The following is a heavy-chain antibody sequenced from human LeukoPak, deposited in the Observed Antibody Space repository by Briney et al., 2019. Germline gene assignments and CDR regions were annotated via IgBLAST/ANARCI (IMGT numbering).Heavy chain of an antibody. V-gene: IGHV3-48*02. D-gene: IGHD6-13*01. CDR3: AREVSSMISGSDY. CDR1: GFTFSSYS. J-gene: IGHJ4*02. Sequence: GGSLRLSCAASGFTFSSYSMNWVSQAPGKGLEWVSYISASSGTIYYADSVKGRFTISRDNAKNSLYLQMNSLRDEDTAVYYCAREVSSMISGSDYWGQGTLVTVSS. CDR2: ISASSGTI.